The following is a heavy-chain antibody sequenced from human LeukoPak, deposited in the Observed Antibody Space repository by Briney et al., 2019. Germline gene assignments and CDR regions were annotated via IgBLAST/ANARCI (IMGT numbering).Heavy chain of an antibody. CDR2: ISESGSST. V-gene: IGHV3-23*01. CDR3: AKRGRITMIVVVDPYWYFDL. Sequence: GGSLRLSCAASGFTFSRYAMSWVRQAPGKGLEWVSIISESGSSTYYADSVKGRFTISRDNSKNTLYLQMNSLRAEDTAVYYCAKRGRITMIVVVDPYWYFDLWGRGTLVTVSS. CDR1: GFTFSRYA. J-gene: IGHJ2*01. D-gene: IGHD3-22*01.